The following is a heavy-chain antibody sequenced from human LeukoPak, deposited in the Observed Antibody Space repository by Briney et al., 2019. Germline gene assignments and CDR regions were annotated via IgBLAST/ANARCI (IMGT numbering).Heavy chain of an antibody. CDR2: INPSGGST. J-gene: IGHJ4*02. V-gene: IGHV1-46*01. CDR1: GYTCTSYY. D-gene: IGHD4-17*01. CDR3: AILTTDENEDFDY. Sequence: ASVKVSCKASGYTCTSYYMHWVRQAPGQGLEWMGIINPSGGSTSYAQKFQGRVTMTRDTSTSTVYMELSSLRSEDTAVYYCAILTTDENEDFDYWGQGTLVTVSS.